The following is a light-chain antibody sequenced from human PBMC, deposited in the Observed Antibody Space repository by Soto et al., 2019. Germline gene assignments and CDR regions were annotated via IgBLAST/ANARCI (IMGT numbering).Light chain of an antibody. CDR3: QQRTYWPWT. Sequence: EIVLTQSPGTLSLSPGERATLSCRASQSVSSSYLAWYQHKPGQAPRLLIYDASNRATGIPARFSGSGSGTDFTLTISSLEPEDFAVYYCQQRTYWPWTFGQGTKVDIK. CDR1: QSVSSSY. V-gene: IGKV3D-20*02. J-gene: IGKJ1*01. CDR2: DAS.